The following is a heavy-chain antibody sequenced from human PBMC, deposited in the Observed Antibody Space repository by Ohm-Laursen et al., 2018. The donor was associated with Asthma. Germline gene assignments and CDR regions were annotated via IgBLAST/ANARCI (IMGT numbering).Heavy chain of an antibody. CDR3: ASATTGGAAAATGPGY. CDR2: ISSSGSTI. Sequence: GSLRLSCAASGFAFSDYYMSWIRQAPGKGLEWVSYISSSGSTIYYADSVKGRFTISRDNAKNSLYLQMNSLRAEDTAVYYCASATTGGAAAATGPGYWGQGTLVTVSS. J-gene: IGHJ4*02. V-gene: IGHV3-11*01. D-gene: IGHD6-13*01. CDR1: GFAFSDYY.